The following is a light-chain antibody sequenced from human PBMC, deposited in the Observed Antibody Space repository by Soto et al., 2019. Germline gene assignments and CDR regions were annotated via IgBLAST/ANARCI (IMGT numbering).Light chain of an antibody. CDR3: QQTFATPLQVGNSFSHT. CDR1: QDISNY. CDR2: GAS. V-gene: IGKV1-39*01. Sequence: SSLSAAVGDRVTITCRASQDISNYLAWYQQKPGKVPKLLIYGASTLQSGVPSRFSGSGSGTDFTLTINSLQPEDFATYYCQQTFATPLQVGNSFSHTFGQGTKVDIK. J-gene: IGKJ2*01.